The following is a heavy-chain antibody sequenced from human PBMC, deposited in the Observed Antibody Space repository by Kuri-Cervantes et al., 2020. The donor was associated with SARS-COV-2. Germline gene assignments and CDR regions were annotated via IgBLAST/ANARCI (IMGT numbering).Heavy chain of an antibody. CDR3: ARVYYDSSGYYEVRYFDY. CDR2: IYYSGST. D-gene: IGHD3-22*01. J-gene: IGHJ4*02. V-gene: IGHV4-39*07. Sequence: SETLSLTCTVSGGSISSSSYYWGWIRQPPGKGLEWIGSIYYSGSTYYNPSLKSRVTISVDTSKNQFSLKLSSVTAADTAVYYCARVYYDSSGYYEVRYFDYWGQGTLVTVSS. CDR1: GGSISSSSYY.